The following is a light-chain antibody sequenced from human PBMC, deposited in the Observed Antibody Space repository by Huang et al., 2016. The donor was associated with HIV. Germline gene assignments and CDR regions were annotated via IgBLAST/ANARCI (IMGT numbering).Light chain of an antibody. CDR3: QQSYSTPLT. Sequence: DIQMTQSPSSLSASVGDRVTITFRASQSIDTSLNWYQQKPGKAPKLLIYAASILQSVVPSRFSGSGSGTDFTLTISSLQPEDFATLYCQQSYSTPLTFGGGTKVEIK. CDR2: AAS. CDR1: QSIDTS. J-gene: IGKJ4*01. V-gene: IGKV1-39*01.